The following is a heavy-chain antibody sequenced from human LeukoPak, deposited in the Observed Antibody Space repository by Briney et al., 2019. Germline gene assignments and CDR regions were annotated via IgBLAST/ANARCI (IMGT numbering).Heavy chain of an antibody. CDR1: GFTFSNYT. D-gene: IGHD3-10*01. CDR2: VSGSGGNT. CDR3: AKLRRWFGEWGAFDI. V-gene: IGHV3-23*01. Sequence: GGSLRLSCAASGFTFSNYTMSWVRQVPGKGLEWVSGVSGSGGNTYYADSVKGRFTISRDNSKSTLSLQMNSLRADGTAVYYCAKLRRWFGEWGAFDIWGQATKLTVSS. J-gene: IGHJ3*02.